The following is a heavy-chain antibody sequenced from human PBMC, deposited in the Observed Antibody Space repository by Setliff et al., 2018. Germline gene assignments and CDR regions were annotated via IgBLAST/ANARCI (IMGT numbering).Heavy chain of an antibody. CDR3: ARSPALLGIVYLDP. CDR1: GGTFSSNG. J-gene: IGHJ5*02. D-gene: IGHD2-15*01. CDR2: INPIFGTT. V-gene: IGHV1-69*05. Sequence: SVKVSCKASGGTFSSNGISWVRQAPGQGLEWMGGINPIFGTTTYAQKFQGRVTITTDESTSTAYMDLNSLTSEDTAVYYCARSPALLGIVYLDPWGQGTRVTVSS.